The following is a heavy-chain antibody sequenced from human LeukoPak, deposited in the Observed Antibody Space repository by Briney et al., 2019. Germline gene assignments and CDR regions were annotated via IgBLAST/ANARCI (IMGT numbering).Heavy chain of an antibody. CDR3: ARANIVATIIDY. Sequence: PGGSLRLSCAASGFTFSSYWMSWVRQAPGKGLEWVANIKQDGSEKYYVNPVKGRFTISRDNAKNSLYLQMNSLRAEDTAVYYCARANIVATIIDYWGQGTLVTVSS. D-gene: IGHD5-12*01. V-gene: IGHV3-7*01. J-gene: IGHJ4*02. CDR1: GFTFSSYW. CDR2: IKQDGSEK.